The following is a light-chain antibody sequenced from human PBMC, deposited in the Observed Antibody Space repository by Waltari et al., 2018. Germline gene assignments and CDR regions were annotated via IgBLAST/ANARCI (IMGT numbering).Light chain of an antibody. Sequence: DVVLTQSPLSLPVTLGQPASISCRSSQSLVHSDGNTYLNWFQQRPGQSPRRLIYKVAKLDSGVPDRFSGIGSGTDFTLKISRVEAEDVGIYYCMQGTHWLCFGPGTRVDIK. CDR2: KVA. CDR3: MQGTHWLC. V-gene: IGKV2-30*02. CDR1: QSLVHSDGNTY. J-gene: IGKJ3*01.